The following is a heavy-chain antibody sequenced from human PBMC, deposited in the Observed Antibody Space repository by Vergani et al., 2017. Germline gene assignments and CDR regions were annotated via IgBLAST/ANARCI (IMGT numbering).Heavy chain of an antibody. CDR1: GGSISAGYYF. D-gene: IGHD6-13*01. J-gene: IGHJ6*02. CDR2: ISASGNA. Sequence: QVQLQASGPGRVKPSQTLSLTCTMSGGSISAGYYFWSWIRQPAGKGLEWLGHISASGNASHSPSLKTRVSMSVDTSKNQFSLTVTSVTAADTAIYYCAREPLYSTTWPFLLLDMDVWGQGTTVTVSS. V-gene: IGHV4-61*02. CDR3: AREPLYSTTWPFLLLDMDV.